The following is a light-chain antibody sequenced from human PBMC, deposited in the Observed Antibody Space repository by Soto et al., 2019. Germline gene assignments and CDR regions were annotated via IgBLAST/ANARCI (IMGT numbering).Light chain of an antibody. CDR2: GAS. Sequence: EIVLTQSPGTLSLSPGERATLSCRASQSVRSSYLAWFQQKPGQAPRLLIYGASSRATGTPDRFSGSGSGTDFTLTISRLEPEDFAVYYCQQYGSSPPITFGQGTRLEIK. CDR1: QSVRSSY. V-gene: IGKV3-20*01. J-gene: IGKJ5*01. CDR3: QQYGSSPPIT.